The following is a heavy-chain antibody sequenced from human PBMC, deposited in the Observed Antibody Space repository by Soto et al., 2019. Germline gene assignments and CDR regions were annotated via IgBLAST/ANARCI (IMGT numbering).Heavy chain of an antibody. V-gene: IGHV3-21*01. D-gene: IGHD3-10*01. J-gene: IGHJ2*01. CDR3: VRAPPRYYGSGSYYNEAVVRYLAL. Sequence: EVQLVESGGGLVKPGGSLRLSCAASGFTFSSYSMNWVRQAPGKGLEWVSSISSSSSYIYYVDSVEGQFTISRHNPKNSLYLQMNPLRAEDTAVYYCVRAPPRYYGSGSYYNEAVVRYLALCGRGTLVTVSS. CDR2: ISSSSSYI. CDR1: GFTFSSYS.